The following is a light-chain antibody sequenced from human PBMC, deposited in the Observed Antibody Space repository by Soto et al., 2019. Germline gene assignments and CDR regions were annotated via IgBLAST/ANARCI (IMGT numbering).Light chain of an antibody. CDR1: QSVDRSD. J-gene: IGKJ4*01. Sequence: VWTQSPGTRSLSPGGRATHSVMASQSVDRSDIAWYQQKPGQAPRLLIYSTSIRAAGIPDRFSVSGSGTDFSLTISRLEPEDFAVYYCQHFGRSPLTFGGGTKVDI. CDR2: STS. CDR3: QHFGRSPLT. V-gene: IGKV3-20*01.